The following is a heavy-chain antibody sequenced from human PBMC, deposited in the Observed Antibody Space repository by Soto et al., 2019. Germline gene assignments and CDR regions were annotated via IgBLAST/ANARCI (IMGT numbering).Heavy chain of an antibody. CDR2: ISAYNGNT. D-gene: IGHD6-25*01. J-gene: IGHJ4*02. V-gene: IGHV1-18*01. Sequence: ASVKVSCKASGYTFTSYGISWVRQAPGQGLEWMGWISAYNGNTNYAQKLQGRVTMTTDTSTSTAYMELRSLRSDDTAVYYCAAGTESCGSPEYYFDYWGQGTLVTVSS. CDR3: AAGTESCGSPEYYFDY. CDR1: GYTFTSYG.